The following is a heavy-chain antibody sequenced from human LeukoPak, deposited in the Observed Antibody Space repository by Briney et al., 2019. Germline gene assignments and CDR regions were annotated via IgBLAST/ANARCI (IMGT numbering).Heavy chain of an antibody. J-gene: IGHJ6*02. CDR2: IYSGGST. CDR1: GFTVSSNY. Sequence: GGSLRLSCAASGFTVSSNYMSWVRQAPGKGLEWVSVIYSGGSTYYADSVKGRFTISRHNSKNTLYLQMNSLRAEDTAVYYCASTVKSKYYDFWSGPNNNYYYYGMDVWGQGTTVTVSS. V-gene: IGHV3-53*04. D-gene: IGHD3-3*01. CDR3: ASTVKSKYYDFWSGPNNNYYYYGMDV.